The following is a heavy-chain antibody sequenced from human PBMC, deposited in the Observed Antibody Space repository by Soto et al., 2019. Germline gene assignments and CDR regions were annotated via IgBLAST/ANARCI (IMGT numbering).Heavy chain of an antibody. J-gene: IGHJ4*02. CDR3: AKDLGSGYRFDY. CDR2: IQTDNDHA. V-gene: IGHV1-18*01. CDR1: GYTFLKYG. D-gene: IGHD3-9*01. Sequence: AXVKVSCKASGYTFLKYGINWVRQAPGQGLEWMGGIQTDNDHASFAQKFEGRVTMTTDTSTRTVYMELRDLSSDDTAVYYCAKDLGSGYRFDYWGQGTPVTVSS.